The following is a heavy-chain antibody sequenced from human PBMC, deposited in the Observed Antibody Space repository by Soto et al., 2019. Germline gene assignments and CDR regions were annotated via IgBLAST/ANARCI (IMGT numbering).Heavy chain of an antibody. D-gene: IGHD3-3*01. CDR1: GGSISSSNW. J-gene: IGHJ3*02. V-gene: IGHV4-4*02. CDR2: IYHSGST. CDR3: ARSGPLSGGVARNDAFDI. Sequence: SETLSLTCAVSGGSISSSNWWSWVRQPPGKGLEWIGEIYHSGSTNYNPSLKSRVTISVDKSKNQFSLKLSSVTAADTAVYYCARSGPLSGGVARNDAFDIWGQGTMVTVSS.